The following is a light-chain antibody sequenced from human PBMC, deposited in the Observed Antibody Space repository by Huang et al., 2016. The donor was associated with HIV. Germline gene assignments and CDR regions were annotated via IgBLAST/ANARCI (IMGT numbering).Light chain of an antibody. CDR1: QDISNY. CDR2: DAS. Sequence: DIQMTQSPSSLSASVGDRVTITCQASQDISNYLNWYQQKPGKAPKLRIYDASNLETGVPSRCSGSGSGTDFTFTISSLQPEDIATYYCQQYDNLPRTFGQGTKLEIK. CDR3: QQYDNLPRT. J-gene: IGKJ2*01. V-gene: IGKV1-33*01.